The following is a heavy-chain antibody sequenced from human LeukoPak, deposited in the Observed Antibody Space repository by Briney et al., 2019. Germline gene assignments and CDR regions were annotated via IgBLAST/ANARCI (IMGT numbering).Heavy chain of an antibody. V-gene: IGHV3-23*01. Sequence: PGGSLRLSCAASGFTFSSYAVSWVRQAPGKGLEWVSAISGSGGSTYYADSVKGRFTISRDNSENTVYLQMNSLRVEDTAVYYCAKDIDWLAFEDWGQGTLVTVSS. CDR1: GFTFSSYA. J-gene: IGHJ4*02. CDR3: AKDIDWLAFED. CDR2: ISGSGGST. D-gene: IGHD6-19*01.